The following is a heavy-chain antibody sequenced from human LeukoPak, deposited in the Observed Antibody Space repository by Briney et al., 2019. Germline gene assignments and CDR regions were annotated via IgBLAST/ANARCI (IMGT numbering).Heavy chain of an antibody. J-gene: IGHJ6*03. CDR1: GFTFSSYG. CDR3: AKPFIVGATGYYYYYMDV. V-gene: IGHV3-30*18. CDR2: ISYDGSNK. D-gene: IGHD1-26*01. Sequence: PGGSLRLSCAASGFTFSSYGMHWVRQAPGKGLEWVAVISYDGSNKYYADSVKGRFTISRDNSKNTLYLQMNNLRAEDTAVYYCAKPFIVGATGYYYYYMDVWGKGTTVTVSS.